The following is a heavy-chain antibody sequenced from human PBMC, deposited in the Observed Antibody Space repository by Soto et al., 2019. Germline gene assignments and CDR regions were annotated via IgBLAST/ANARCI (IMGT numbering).Heavy chain of an antibody. Sequence: QVQLVESGGGVVQPGRSLRLSCAASGFTFTTCGMHWVRQAPGKGLEWVALISHDGSNKYYAESVKGRFTISRDNSKNSLNLQMNRLRAEDTAVYSCASNYYDFWSFSYAYYYLEVWAKGTTVTVS. D-gene: IGHD3-3*01. CDR2: ISHDGSNK. CDR1: GFTFTTCG. J-gene: IGHJ6*03. CDR3: ASNYYDFWSFSYAYYYLEV. V-gene: IGHV3-30*03.